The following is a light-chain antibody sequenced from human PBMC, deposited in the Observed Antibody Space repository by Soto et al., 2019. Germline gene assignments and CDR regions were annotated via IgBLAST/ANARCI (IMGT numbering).Light chain of an antibody. CDR1: QDISNY. CDR3: QQYDDLPSYT. J-gene: IGKJ2*01. V-gene: IGKV1-33*01. Sequence: DIQMTQSPSSLSASVGDRVTITYQASQDISNYLNWYQQKPGKAPKLLIFRASNLETGAPSRFSGGGSGTDFTFTISSLQPEDIATYYCQQYDDLPSYTFGPGTKLEIK. CDR2: RAS.